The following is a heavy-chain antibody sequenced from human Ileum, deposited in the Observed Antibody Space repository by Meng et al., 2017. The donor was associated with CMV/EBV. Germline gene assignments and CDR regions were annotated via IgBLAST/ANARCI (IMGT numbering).Heavy chain of an antibody. CDR1: GGSVNSGNYY. CDR2: IYTNGRA. D-gene: IGHD1-14*01. CDR3: TSEPPGE. J-gene: IGHJ4*02. V-gene: IGHV4-61*02. Sequence: LQQPGPGLVKPSQTLSLTCVVSGGSVNSGNYYWGWVRQPAGKGLEWIGRIYTNGRAGYNPSLKSRVTISMDTSDNQFSLTLNSVTAADTAVYYCTSEPPGEWGRGTLVTVSS.